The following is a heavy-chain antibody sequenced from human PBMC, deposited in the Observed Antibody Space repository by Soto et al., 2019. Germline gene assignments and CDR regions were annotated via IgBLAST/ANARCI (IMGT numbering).Heavy chain of an antibody. Sequence: SETLSLTCTVSGGSISSGGYYWSWIRQHPGKGLEWIGYIYYSGSTYYNPSLKSRVTISVDTSKNQFSLKLSSVTAADTAVYYCARVPAGGHDILTGYSLHDLDWFDPWGQGTLVTVSS. CDR3: ARVPAGGHDILTGYSLHDLDWFDP. V-gene: IGHV4-31*03. CDR2: IYYSGST. D-gene: IGHD3-9*01. J-gene: IGHJ5*02. CDR1: GGSISSGGYY.